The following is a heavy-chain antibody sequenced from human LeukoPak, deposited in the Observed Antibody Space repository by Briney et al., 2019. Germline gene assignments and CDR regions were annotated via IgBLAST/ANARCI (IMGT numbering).Heavy chain of an antibody. V-gene: IGHV3-30*04. CDR1: GFTFSSYA. CDR2: ISYDGSNK. D-gene: IGHD5-12*01. J-gene: IGHJ4*02. CDR3: ARDAGYDLGYFDY. Sequence: GGSLRLSCAASGFTFSSYAMHWVRQAPGKGLEWVAVISYDGSNKYYADSVKGRFTISIDNSKNTLYLQMNSLRAEDTAVYYCARDAGYDLGYFDYCGQGTLVTVSS.